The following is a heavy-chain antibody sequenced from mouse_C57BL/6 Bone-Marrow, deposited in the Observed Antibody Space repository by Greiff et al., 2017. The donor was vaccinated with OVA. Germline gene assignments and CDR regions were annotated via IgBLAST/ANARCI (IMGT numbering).Heavy chain of an antibody. J-gene: IGHJ2*01. Sequence: EVQLVESGGGLVQPKGSLKLSCAASGFSFNTYAMNWVRQAPGKGLEWVARIRSKSNNYATYYADSVKDRFTISRDDSESMLYLQMNNLITEDTAMYYCVRHGRHYGLDYWGQGTTLTVSS. CDR3: VRHGRHYGLDY. CDR1: GFSFNTYA. CDR2: IRSKSNNYAT. D-gene: IGHD1-1*01. V-gene: IGHV10-1*01.